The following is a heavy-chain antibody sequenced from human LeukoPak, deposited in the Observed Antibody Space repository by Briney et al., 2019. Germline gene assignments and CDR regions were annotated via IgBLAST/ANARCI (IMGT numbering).Heavy chain of an antibody. Sequence: GGSLRLSCAASGFTFSSYWMHWVRQVPGKGLVWVSRINTDGSSTSYTDSVKGRFTISRDNAKNTQYLQMNSLRAEDTAVYYCVRGGTAYSYEYWGQGTLVTVSS. V-gene: IGHV3-74*01. CDR2: INTDGSST. J-gene: IGHJ4*02. CDR1: GFTFSSYW. D-gene: IGHD1-26*01. CDR3: VRGGTAYSYEY.